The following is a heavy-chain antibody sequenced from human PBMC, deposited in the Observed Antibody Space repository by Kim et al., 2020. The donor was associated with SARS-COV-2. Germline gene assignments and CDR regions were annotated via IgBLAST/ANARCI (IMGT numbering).Heavy chain of an antibody. CDR3: ARGEIAAAVPLDAFDI. V-gene: IGHV4-34*01. D-gene: IGHD6-13*01. CDR2: INHSGST. CDR1: GGSFSGYY. Sequence: SETLSLTCAVYGGSFSGYYWSWIRQPPGKGLEWIGEINHSGSTNYNPSLKSRVTISVDTSKNQFSLKLSSVTAADTAVYYCARGEIAAAVPLDAFDIWGQGTMVTVSS. J-gene: IGHJ3*02.